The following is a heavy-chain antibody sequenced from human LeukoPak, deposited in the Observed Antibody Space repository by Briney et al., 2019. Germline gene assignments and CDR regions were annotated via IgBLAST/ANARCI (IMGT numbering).Heavy chain of an antibody. Sequence: PSETLSLTCTVSGGSISSGGYYWSWIRQHPGKGLEWIGYIYYSGSTYYNPSLKSRVTISVDTSKNQFSLKLSSVTAADTAVHYCARANGEQWLDNWFDPWGQGTLVTVSS. V-gene: IGHV4-31*03. CDR1: GGSISSGGYY. CDR3: ARANGEQWLDNWFDP. J-gene: IGHJ5*02. D-gene: IGHD6-19*01. CDR2: IYYSGST.